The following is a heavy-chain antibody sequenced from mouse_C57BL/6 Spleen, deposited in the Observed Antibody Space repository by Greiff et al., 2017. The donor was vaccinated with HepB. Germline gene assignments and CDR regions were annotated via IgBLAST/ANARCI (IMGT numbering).Heavy chain of an antibody. CDR1: GYTFTDYY. CDR2: ISPGDGDT. Sequence: VQLQQSGPELVKPGASVKISCKASGYTFTDYYMNWVKQRPGKGLEWIGQISPGDGDTNYNGKFKGKATLTADKSSSTAYMQRSSLTSEDSAVYFCARLNEGYAMDYWGQGTSVTVSS. V-gene: IGHV1-80*01. J-gene: IGHJ4*01. CDR3: ARLNEGYAMDY.